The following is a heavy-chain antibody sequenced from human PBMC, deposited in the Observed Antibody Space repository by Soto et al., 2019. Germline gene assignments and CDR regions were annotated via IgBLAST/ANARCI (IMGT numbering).Heavy chain of an antibody. V-gene: IGHV4-39*07. CDR2: IYYSGST. J-gene: IGHJ5*02. Sequence: SETLSLTCTVSGGSISSSSYYWGWIRQPPGKGLEWIGSIYYSGSTYYNPSLKSRVTISVDTSKNQFSLKLSSVTAADTAVYYWAQCASIVGVPAANWFDPWGQGTLVTVSS. CDR1: GGSISSSSYY. D-gene: IGHD2-2*01. CDR3: AQCASIVGVPAANWFDP.